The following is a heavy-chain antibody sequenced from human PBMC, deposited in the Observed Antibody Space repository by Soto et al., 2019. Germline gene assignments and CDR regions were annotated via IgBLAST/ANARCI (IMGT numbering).Heavy chain of an antibody. V-gene: IGHV3-23*01. CDR2: ISGSGGST. CDR1: GFTFSSYA. Sequence: GGSLSLSCAASGFTFSSYAMSWVRQAPGKGLEWVSAISGSGGSTYYADSVKGRFTISRDNSKNTLYLQMNSLRAEDTAVYYCAKDRLYGDYQFDYWGQGTLVTVSS. J-gene: IGHJ4*02. D-gene: IGHD4-17*01. CDR3: AKDRLYGDYQFDY.